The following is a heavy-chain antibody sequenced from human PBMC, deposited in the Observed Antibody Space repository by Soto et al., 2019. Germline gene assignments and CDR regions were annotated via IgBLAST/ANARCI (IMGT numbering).Heavy chain of an antibody. CDR3: ARDRGDVGSGGSFFDY. Sequence: QVQLVVSGGGVVQPGRSLRLSCAASGFRNYGMHWVRQAPGKGLEWVALIWHDGSKKHYADSVKGRFTISRDDSKNTVDLQMNSLRADDTAVYYCARDRGDVGSGGSFFDYWGQGTLVTVSS. D-gene: IGHD3-10*01. J-gene: IGHJ4*02. V-gene: IGHV3-33*01. CDR2: IWHDGSKK. CDR1: GFRNYG.